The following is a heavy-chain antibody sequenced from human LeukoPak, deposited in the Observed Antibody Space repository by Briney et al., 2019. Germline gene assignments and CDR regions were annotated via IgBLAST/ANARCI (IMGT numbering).Heavy chain of an antibody. Sequence: GGSLRLSCAASGFTFSSYGMHWVRQAPGKGLEWVAVISYDGSNKYYADSVKGRFTISRDNSKNTLYLQMNSLRAEDTAVYYCAKGDYYDSSGSSPGRFDPWGQGTLVTVSS. CDR1: GFTFSSYG. J-gene: IGHJ5*02. V-gene: IGHV3-30*18. CDR2: ISYDGSNK. CDR3: AKGDYYDSSGSSPGRFDP. D-gene: IGHD3-22*01.